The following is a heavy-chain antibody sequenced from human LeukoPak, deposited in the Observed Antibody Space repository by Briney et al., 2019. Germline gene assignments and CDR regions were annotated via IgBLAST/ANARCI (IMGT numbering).Heavy chain of an antibody. CDR1: GFTFSSYV. CDR2: ISSSSSYI. D-gene: IGHD6-19*01. CDR3: ARRVAGLFDY. J-gene: IGHJ4*02. V-gene: IGHV3-21*01. Sequence: GGSLRLSCAASGFTFSSYVMSWVRQAPGKGLEWVSSISSSSSYIYYADSVKGRFTISRDNAKNSLYLQMNSLRAEDTAVYYCARRVAGLFDYWGQGTLVTVSS.